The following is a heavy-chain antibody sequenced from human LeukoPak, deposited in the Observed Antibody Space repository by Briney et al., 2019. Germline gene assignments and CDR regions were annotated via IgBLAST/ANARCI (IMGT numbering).Heavy chain of an antibody. CDR2: ISAYNGNT. D-gene: IGHD6-13*01. J-gene: IGHJ6*03. V-gene: IGHV1-18*01. CDR3: ARGVDNSSSWYGALTNYYYYYMDV. CDR1: GYTFTSYG. Sequence: ASVKVSCKASGYTFTSYGISWVRQAPGQGLEWMGWISAYNGNTNYAQKLQGRVTMTTDTSTSTAYMELRSLRSDDTAVYYCARGVDNSSSWYGALTNYYYYYMDVWGKGTTVTVSS.